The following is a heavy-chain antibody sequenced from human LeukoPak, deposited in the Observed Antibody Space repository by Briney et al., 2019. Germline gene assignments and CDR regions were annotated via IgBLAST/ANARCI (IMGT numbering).Heavy chain of an antibody. CDR1: GGSFSGYY. CDR2: INHSGST. Sequence: SETLSLTCAVYGGSFSGYYWSWIRQPPGKGLEWIGEINHSGSTNYNPSLKSRVTISVDTSKNQFSLKLSSVTAADTAVYYCARGVGGYNYHFDYWGQGTLVTVSS. V-gene: IGHV4-34*01. CDR3: ARGVGGYNYHFDY. D-gene: IGHD5-24*01. J-gene: IGHJ4*02.